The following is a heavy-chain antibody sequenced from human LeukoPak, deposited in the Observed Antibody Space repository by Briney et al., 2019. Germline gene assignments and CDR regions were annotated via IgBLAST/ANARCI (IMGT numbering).Heavy chain of an antibody. CDR2: ISYSGKT. CDR3: AADYGDPDTLDY. J-gene: IGHJ4*02. D-gene: IGHD4/OR15-4a*01. CDR1: GGSISTYY. Sequence: SETLSLTCTVSGGSISTYYWSWIRQPPGKGLEWIGYISYSGKTNYNPSLKSRVSLSVDTSKTQFSLRLSSVTAADTAVYYCAADYGDPDTLDYWGQGTHVTVSS. V-gene: IGHV4-59*01.